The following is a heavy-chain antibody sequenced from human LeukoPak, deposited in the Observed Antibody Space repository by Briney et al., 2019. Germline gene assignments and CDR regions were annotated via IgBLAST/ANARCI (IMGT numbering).Heavy chain of an antibody. CDR2: ISAYNGNT. CDR3: ARQTWMQLWPYYYYYMDV. D-gene: IGHD5-18*01. CDR1: GYTFTSYG. V-gene: IGHV1-18*01. J-gene: IGHJ6*03. Sequence: GASVKVSCKASGYTFTSYGISWVRQAPGQGLEWMGWISAYNGNTNYAQKLQGRVTMTTDTSTSTAYMELRSLRSDDTAVYYCARQTWMQLWPYYYYYMDVWGKGTTVTVSS.